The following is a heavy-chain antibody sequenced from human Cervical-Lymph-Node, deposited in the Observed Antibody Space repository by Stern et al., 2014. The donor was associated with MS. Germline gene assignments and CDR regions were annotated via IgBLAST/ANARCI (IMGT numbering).Heavy chain of an antibody. V-gene: IGHV3-72*01. CDR2: TRNKANSYST. D-gene: IGHD2-21*02. Sequence: VQLVQSGGGLVQPGGSLRLSCAASGFTFSDHYMDWVRQAPGKGLEWVGRTRNKANSYSTEYAASVKGRFTISRDDSKNSLYLQMSSLKTEDTAVYYCALGGLLYLDSGGQGTLVTVSS. CDR1: GFTFSDHY. CDR3: ALGGLLYLDS. J-gene: IGHJ4*02.